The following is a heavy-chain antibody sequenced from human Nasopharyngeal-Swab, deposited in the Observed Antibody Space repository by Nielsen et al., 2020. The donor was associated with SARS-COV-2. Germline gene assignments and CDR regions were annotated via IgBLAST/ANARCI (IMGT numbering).Heavy chain of an antibody. D-gene: IGHD1-26*01. CDR1: GGSFSGYY. V-gene: IGHV4-34*01. J-gene: IGHJ6*03. CDR3: AREVGATWSHNHYMDV. Sequence: SETLSLTCAVYGGSFSGYYWSWIRQPPGKGLEWIGEINHSGSTNYNPSLKSRVTISVDTSKNQFSLKLSSVTAADTAVYYCAREVGATWSHNHYMDVWGKGTTVTVSS. CDR2: INHSGST.